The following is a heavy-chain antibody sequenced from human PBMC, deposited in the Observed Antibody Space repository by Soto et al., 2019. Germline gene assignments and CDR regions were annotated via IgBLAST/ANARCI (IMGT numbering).Heavy chain of an antibody. CDR2: FDPEDGET. J-gene: IGHJ3*02. Sequence: ASVKVSCKVSGYTLTELSMHWVRQAHGKGIEWMGGFDPEDGETIYAQKFQGRVTMTEATSTDTAYMELSSLRSEDTAVYYCATENWNYGGDAFDIWGQGTMVTVSS. CDR1: GYTLTELS. CDR3: ATENWNYGGDAFDI. V-gene: IGHV1-24*01. D-gene: IGHD1-7*01.